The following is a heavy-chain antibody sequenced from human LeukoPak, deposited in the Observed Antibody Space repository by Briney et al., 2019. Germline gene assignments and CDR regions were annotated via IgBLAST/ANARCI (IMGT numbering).Heavy chain of an antibody. CDR2: ISGSGSGGST. Sequence: QAGGSLRLSCAASGFTFSSSAMSWVRQAPGKGLEWVSSISGSGSGGSTYYADSVKGRFTISRDNSKNTLYLQMNSLRAEDTAVYYCAKSGEAYYMDVWGKGTTVTISS. CDR3: AKSGEAYYMDV. D-gene: IGHD3-16*01. CDR1: GFTFSSSA. V-gene: IGHV3-23*01. J-gene: IGHJ6*03.